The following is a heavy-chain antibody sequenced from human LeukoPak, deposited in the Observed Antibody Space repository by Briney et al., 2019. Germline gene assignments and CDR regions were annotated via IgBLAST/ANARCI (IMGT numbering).Heavy chain of an antibody. CDR1: GGSISSYY. CDR2: IYYSGST. D-gene: IGHD4-11*01. Sequence: KPSETLSLTCAVSGGSISSYYWSWIRQPPGKGLEWIGYIYYSGSTNYNPSLKSRVTISVDTSKNQFSLKLSSVTAADTAVYYCARQPHDYSLDYWGQGTLVTVSS. CDR3: ARQPHDYSLDY. V-gene: IGHV4-59*08. J-gene: IGHJ4*02.